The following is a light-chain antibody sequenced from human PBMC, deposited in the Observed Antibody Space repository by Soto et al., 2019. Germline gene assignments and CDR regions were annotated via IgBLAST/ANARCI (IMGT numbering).Light chain of an antibody. CDR3: QSYDSSNQGV. CDR2: EDD. J-gene: IGLJ3*02. V-gene: IGLV6-57*03. Sequence: QSVSESPGGTVTISCTRSSGDIARTYVQWYQQRPGSAPSAVIHEDDQRPSGVPDRFSGSVDRSSNSASLTISGLKTEDEADYYCQSYDSSNQGVFGGGTKLTVL. CDR1: SGDIARTY.